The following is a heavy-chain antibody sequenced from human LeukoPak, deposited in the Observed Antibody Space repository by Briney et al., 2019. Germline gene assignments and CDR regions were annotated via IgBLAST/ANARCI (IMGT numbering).Heavy chain of an antibody. Sequence: PGGSLRLSCAASGISFSSHWMHWVRQAPGKGLVWVAHISRDGSSTTYADSVKGRFTISRDNAKNTLYLQMNSLRAEDTAVYYCARDRERMYYDFWSGSTTGGGIDYWGQGTLVTVSS. CDR2: ISRDGSST. D-gene: IGHD3-3*01. CDR1: GISFSSHW. V-gene: IGHV3-74*01. CDR3: ARDRERMYYDFWSGSTTGGGIDY. J-gene: IGHJ4*02.